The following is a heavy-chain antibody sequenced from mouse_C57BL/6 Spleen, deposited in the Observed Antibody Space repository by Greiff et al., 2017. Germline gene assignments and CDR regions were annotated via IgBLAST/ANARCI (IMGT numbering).Heavy chain of an antibody. CDR1: GYTFPDYY. CDR3: ANYYYGSSYDY. Sequence: EVQLQQSGPELVKPGASVKISCKASGYTFPDYYMNWVKQSHGKSIEWIGDINPNNGGTSYNQKFKGKATLTVDKYSSTAYMELRSLTAEDSAVYYCANYYYGSSYDYWGQGTTLTVSS. J-gene: IGHJ2*01. CDR2: INPNNGGT. D-gene: IGHD1-1*01. V-gene: IGHV1-26*01.